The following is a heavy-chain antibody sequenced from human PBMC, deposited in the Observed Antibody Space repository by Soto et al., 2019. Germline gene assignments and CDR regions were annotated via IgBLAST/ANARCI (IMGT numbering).Heavy chain of an antibody. CDR1: GFTFGTYA. D-gene: IGHD3-22*01. CDR3: AIYDSIDKWFDP. V-gene: IGHV3-23*01. CDR2: ILQNGGT. J-gene: IGHJ5*02. Sequence: GGSLRLSCVASGFTFGTYAMSWVRQAPGKRPEWVSGILQNGGTFYADTVKGRFTISRDNSKNTLYLQWSSLKASDTAIYYCAIYDSIDKWFDPWGQGTPVTVSS.